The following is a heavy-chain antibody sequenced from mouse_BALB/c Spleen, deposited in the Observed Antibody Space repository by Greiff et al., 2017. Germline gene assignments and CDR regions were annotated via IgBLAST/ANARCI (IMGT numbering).Heavy chain of an antibody. V-gene: IGHV3-6*02. CDR2: ISYDGSN. J-gene: IGHJ1*01. D-gene: IGHD4-1*01. Sequence: EVKLMESGPGLVKPSQSLSLTCSVTGYSITSGYYWNWIRQFPGNKLEWMGYISYDGSNNYNPSLKNRISITRDTSKNQFFLKLNSVTTEDTATYYGARAGTSWYFDVWGAGTTVTVSS. CDR1: GYSITSGYY. CDR3: ARAGTSWYFDV.